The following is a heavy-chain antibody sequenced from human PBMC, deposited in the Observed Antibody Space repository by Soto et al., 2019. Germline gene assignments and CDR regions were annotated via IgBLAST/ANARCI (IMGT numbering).Heavy chain of an antibody. D-gene: IGHD6-19*01. CDR1: GYTFTSYG. V-gene: IGHV1-18*04. Sequence: QVQLVQSGAEVKKPGASVKVSCKASGYTFTSYGISWVRQAPGQGLEWMGWISAYNGNTNYAQKLQGRVTMTTDTSTSTAYMELRSLRSDDTAVSFCASIPRIAVSGPSFYYGMDVWGQGTTVTVSS. J-gene: IGHJ6*02. CDR2: ISAYNGNT. CDR3: ASIPRIAVSGPSFYYGMDV.